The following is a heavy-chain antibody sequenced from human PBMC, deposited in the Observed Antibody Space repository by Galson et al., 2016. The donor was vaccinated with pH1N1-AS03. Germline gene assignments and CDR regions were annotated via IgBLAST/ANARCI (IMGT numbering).Heavy chain of an antibody. CDR3: ARGEINVGDDYYGMDV. V-gene: IGHV3-30-3*01. D-gene: IGHD1-26*01. CDR2: ISYDGGDK. CDR1: GFTFSTHT. Sequence: SLRLSCAASGFTFSTHTMHWVRQAPGKGLEWVAAISYDGGDKFYADSVKGRCTISRDNSKNTLYLQVKSLRAEDKAVYYCARGEINVGDDYYGMDVWGQGTTVTFS. J-gene: IGHJ6*02.